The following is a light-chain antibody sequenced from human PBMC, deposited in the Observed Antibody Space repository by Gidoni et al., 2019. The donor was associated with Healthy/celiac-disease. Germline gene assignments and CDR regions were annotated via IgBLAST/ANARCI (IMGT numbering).Light chain of an antibody. CDR1: QSVSSSY. CDR2: GAS. V-gene: IGKV3-20*01. J-gene: IGKJ1*01. CDR3: QQYGSSPGT. Sequence: RATLSCRASQSVSSSYLAWYQQKPGQAPRLLIYGASSRATGIPDRFSGSGSGTDFTLTISRLEPEDFAVYYCQQYGSSPGTFGQGTKVEI.